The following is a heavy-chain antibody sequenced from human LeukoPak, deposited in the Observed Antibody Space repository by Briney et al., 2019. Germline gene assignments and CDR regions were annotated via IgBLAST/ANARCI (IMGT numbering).Heavy chain of an antibody. J-gene: IGHJ6*03. CDR1: GFTFSSYW. CDR2: INPDGTST. V-gene: IGHV3-74*01. CDR3: ARVNYYYYMDV. Sequence: GGSLRLSCAASGFTFSSYWMHWVRQVPGKGLVWVSRINPDGTSTSYVDSVKGRFTISRDNAKNTLYLQMNSLRAEDTAVYYCARVNYYYYMDVWGKGTTVTVSS.